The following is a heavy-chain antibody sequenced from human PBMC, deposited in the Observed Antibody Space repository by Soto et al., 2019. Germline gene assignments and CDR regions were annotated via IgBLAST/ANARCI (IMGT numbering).Heavy chain of an antibody. J-gene: IGHJ4*02. V-gene: IGHV3-64D*06. CDR2: ISSNGGST. Sequence: GGSLRRSCSASGFTFSSYAMHWVRQAPGKGLEYVSAISSNGGSTYYADSVKGRFTISRDNSKNTLYLQMSSLRAEDTAVYYCEGYYYDSSGSQAYFDYWGQGALVTVSS. CDR1: GFTFSSYA. CDR3: EGYYYDSSGSQAYFDY. D-gene: IGHD3-22*01.